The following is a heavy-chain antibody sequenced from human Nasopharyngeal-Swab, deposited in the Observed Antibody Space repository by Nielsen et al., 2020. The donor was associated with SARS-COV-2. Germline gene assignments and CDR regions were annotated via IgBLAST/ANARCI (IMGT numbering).Heavy chain of an antibody. CDR1: GGSISSYY. D-gene: IGHD6-13*01. J-gene: IGHJ4*02. Sequence: SETLSLTCTVSGGSISSYYWSWIRQPPGKGLEWIGYIYYSGSTYYNPSLKSRVTVSVDTSKNQFSLKLGSVTAADTAVYYCARGWYSSSWYPAEKSFDYWGQGTLVTVSS. V-gene: IGHV4-59*12. CDR3: ARGWYSSSWYPAEKSFDY. CDR2: IYYSGST.